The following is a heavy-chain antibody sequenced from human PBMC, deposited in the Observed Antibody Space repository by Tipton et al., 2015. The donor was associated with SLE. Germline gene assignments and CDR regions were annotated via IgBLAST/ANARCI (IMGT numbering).Heavy chain of an antibody. V-gene: IGHV3-23*01. J-gene: IGHJ4*02. CDR1: GLTFSSYA. Sequence: GSLRLSCAAYGLTFSSYAMTWVRQAPGQGLEWVAAIGPRSGAANYAHSVNGRFTISRDNSRDTLHLQMNNLRVEDTAVYYCAKTVRKNSAWYWFDCWGQGTPVTVSS. CDR2: IGPRSGAA. D-gene: IGHD6-19*01. CDR3: AKTVRKNSAWYWFDC.